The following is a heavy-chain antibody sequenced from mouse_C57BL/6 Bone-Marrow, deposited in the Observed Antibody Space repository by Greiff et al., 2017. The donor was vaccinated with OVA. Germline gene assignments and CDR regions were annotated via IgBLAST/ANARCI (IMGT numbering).Heavy chain of an antibody. CDR3: ARPHYYGSSYYAMDY. D-gene: IGHD1-1*01. J-gene: IGHJ4*01. CDR1: GYTFTSYG. Sequence: VNVVESGAELARPGASVKLSCKASGYTFTSYGISWVKQRTGQGLEWIGEIYPRSGNTYYNEKFKGKATLTADKSSSTAYMELRSLTSEDSAVYFCARPHYYGSSYYAMDYWGQGTSVTVSS. CDR2: IYPRSGNT. V-gene: IGHV1-81*01.